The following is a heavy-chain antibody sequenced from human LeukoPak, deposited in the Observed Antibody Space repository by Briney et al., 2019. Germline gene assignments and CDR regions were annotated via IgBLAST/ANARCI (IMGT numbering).Heavy chain of an antibody. Sequence: GGSLRLSCAASGFTFSNYWMHWVRQVPGKGLIWVSRIKTDGSSTTYADSVKGRFTISRDNAKNSLYLQMNSLRAEDTAVYYCAELGITMIGGVWGKGTTVTISS. V-gene: IGHV3-74*03. J-gene: IGHJ6*04. CDR2: IKTDGSST. CDR1: GFTFSNYW. D-gene: IGHD3-10*02. CDR3: AELGITMIGGV.